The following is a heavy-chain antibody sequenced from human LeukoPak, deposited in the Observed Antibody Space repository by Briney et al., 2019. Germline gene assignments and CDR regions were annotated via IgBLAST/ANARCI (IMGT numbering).Heavy chain of an antibody. D-gene: IGHD3-10*01. Sequence: GRSLRLSCAASGFAFSSYAVHWVRQAPGKGLECVAVISHDGSKKYYADFVKGRLTISRDNSKNTLYLHMNSLIPEDTAVYFCAKDWKFYYVSGSFFPDNWGQGTLVTVSS. J-gene: IGHJ4*02. V-gene: IGHV3-30-3*01. CDR2: ISHDGSKK. CDR3: AKDWKFYYVSGSFFPDN. CDR1: GFAFSSYA.